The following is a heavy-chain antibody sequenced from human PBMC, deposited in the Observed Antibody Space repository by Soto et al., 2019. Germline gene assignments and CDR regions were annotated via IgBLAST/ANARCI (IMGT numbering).Heavy chain of an antibody. CDR1: GYTFTSYY. Sequence: GASXKVSCKASGYTFTSYYMHWVRQAPGQGLEWMGIINPSGGSTSYAQKFQGRVTMTRDTSTSTVYMELSSLRSGDTAVYYCARDGNLMVYAIIAVAGTTGNLLDYWGQGTLVTVSS. V-gene: IGHV1-46*01. J-gene: IGHJ4*02. CDR3: ARDGNLMVYAIIAVAGTTGNLLDY. D-gene: IGHD2-8*01. CDR2: INPSGGST.